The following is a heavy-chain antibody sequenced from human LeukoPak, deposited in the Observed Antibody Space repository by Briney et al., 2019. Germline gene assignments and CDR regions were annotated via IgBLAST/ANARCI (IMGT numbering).Heavy chain of an antibody. V-gene: IGHV4-39*07. CDR3: ARGPPYAPGVLDV. J-gene: IGHJ6*04. D-gene: IGHD7-27*01. CDR1: GGSISSSSYY. Sequence: SETLSLTCTVSGGSISSSSYYWGWIRQPPGKGLEWIGSIYYSGSTYYNPSLKSRVTISVDTSTNQFSLKLSSVTATGTAFYYCARGPPYAPGVLDVWGKGTTVTISS. CDR2: IYYSGST.